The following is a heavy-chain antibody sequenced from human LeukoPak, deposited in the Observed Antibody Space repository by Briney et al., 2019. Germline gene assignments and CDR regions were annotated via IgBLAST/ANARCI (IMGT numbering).Heavy chain of an antibody. J-gene: IGHJ6*02. CDR1: GFTFSSYW. D-gene: IGHD3-10*01. CDR2: IKQDGSEK. Sequence: GGSLRLSCAASGFTFSSYWMSWVRQAPGKGLEWVANIKQDGSEKYYVDSVKGRFTISRDNAKNSLYLQMNSLRAEDTALYYCAKAPITMPYYGMDVWGQGTTVTVSS. V-gene: IGHV3-7*03. CDR3: AKAPITMPYYGMDV.